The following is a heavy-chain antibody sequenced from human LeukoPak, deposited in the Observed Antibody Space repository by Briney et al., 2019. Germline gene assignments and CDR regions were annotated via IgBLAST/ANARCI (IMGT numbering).Heavy chain of an antibody. Sequence: SQTLSLTCTVSGGSISSGSYYWSWIRQPAGKGLEWIGRIYTSGSTNYNPSLKSRVTISVDTSKSQFSLKLSSVTAADTAVYYCARSCSSTSCFNWFDPWGQGTLVTVSS. CDR3: ARSCSSTSCFNWFDP. CDR2: IYTSGST. V-gene: IGHV4-61*02. D-gene: IGHD2-2*01. J-gene: IGHJ5*02. CDR1: GGSISSGSYY.